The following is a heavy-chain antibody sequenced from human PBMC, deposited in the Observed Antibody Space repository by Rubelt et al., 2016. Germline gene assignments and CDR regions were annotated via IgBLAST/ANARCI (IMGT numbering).Heavy chain of an antibody. V-gene: IGHV4-38-2*02. CDR2: IDYSGST. CDR3: ARLSSGWYYFDY. D-gene: IGHD6-19*01. J-gene: IGHJ4*02. CDR1: GYSINHGYY. Sequence: QVQLQESGPGLVKPSETLSLTCTVSGYSINHGYYWGWIRQPPGKGLEWIGSIDYSGSTYYNPARKGRVTISVDTSKNQFSRKLSSVTAADTAVYYCARLSSGWYYFDYWGQGTLVTVSS.